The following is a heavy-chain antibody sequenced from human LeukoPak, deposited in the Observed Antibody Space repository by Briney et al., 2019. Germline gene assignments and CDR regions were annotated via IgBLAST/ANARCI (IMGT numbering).Heavy chain of an antibody. CDR1: GGSISSGDYY. J-gene: IGHJ5*02. CDR3: ARVGGHTYYDTLTGLMKWFDP. V-gene: IGHV4-30-4*01. D-gene: IGHD3-9*01. Sequence: ASETLSLTCSVSGGSISSGDYYWSWIRQPPGKGLEWIGYIYYSGSTYYNPSLKSRVTISADTSKNQISLSLSSVTAADTALYFCARVGGHTYYDTLTGLMKWFDPWGQGTLVTVSS. CDR2: IYYSGST.